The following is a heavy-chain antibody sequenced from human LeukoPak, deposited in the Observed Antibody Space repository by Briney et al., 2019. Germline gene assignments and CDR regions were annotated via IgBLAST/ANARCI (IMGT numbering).Heavy chain of an antibody. D-gene: IGHD6-19*01. J-gene: IGHJ4*02. Sequence: ASVKVSCKASGYTFTGYYMHWVRQAPGQGLEWMGRINPNSGGTNYAQKFQGRVTMTRDTSISTAYMELSRLRSDDTAVYYCEFEVLSSGWDSWGQGTLVTVSS. CDR1: GYTFTGYY. CDR3: EFEVLSSGWDS. V-gene: IGHV1-2*06. CDR2: INPNSGGT.